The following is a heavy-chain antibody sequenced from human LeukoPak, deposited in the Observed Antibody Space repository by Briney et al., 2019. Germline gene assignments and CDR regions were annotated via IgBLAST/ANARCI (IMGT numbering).Heavy chain of an antibody. CDR2: IYSGGST. CDR1: GFTVSSDS. Sequence: GGSLRLSCTVSGFTVSSDSMSWVRQAPGKGLEWVSFIYSGGSTHYADSVKGRFTISRDNSKNTLYLQMNSLRAEDTAVYYCAKGYYYYYMDVWGKGTTVTVSS. V-gene: IGHV3-53*01. J-gene: IGHJ6*03. CDR3: AKGYYYYYMDV.